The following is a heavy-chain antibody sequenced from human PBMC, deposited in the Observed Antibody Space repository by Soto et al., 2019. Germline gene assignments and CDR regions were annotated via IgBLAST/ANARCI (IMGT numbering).Heavy chain of an antibody. D-gene: IGHD3-10*01. V-gene: IGHV4-31*03. CDR3: ARDRYGSGSPPFDY. Sequence: QVQLQESCPGLVKPSQTLSLTCTVSGGSISSGGYYWSWIRQHPGKGLEWIGYIYYSGSTYYNPSLKSRVTISVDTSKNQFSLKLSSVTAADTAVYYCARDRYGSGSPPFDYWGQGTLVTVSS. CDR2: IYYSGST. J-gene: IGHJ4*02. CDR1: GGSISSGGYY.